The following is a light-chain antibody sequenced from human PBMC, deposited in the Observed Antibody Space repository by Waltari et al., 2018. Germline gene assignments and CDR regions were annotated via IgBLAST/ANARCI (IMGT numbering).Light chain of an antibody. CDR3: CSYTGSSTSYG. Sequence: QSALTQPASVSGSPGQSITISCTGASADLASYNLVSWYQHHPAKAPKLMIYEAVKRPSGVSNRVSGAKSGTTASLIISGLQADDEADYYCCSYTGSSTSYGCGSGTKVTVL. V-gene: IGLV2-23*01. CDR2: EAV. CDR1: SADLASYNL. J-gene: IGLJ1*01.